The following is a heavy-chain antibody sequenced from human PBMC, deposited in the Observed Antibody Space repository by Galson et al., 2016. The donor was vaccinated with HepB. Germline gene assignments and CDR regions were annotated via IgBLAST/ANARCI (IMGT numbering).Heavy chain of an antibody. CDR2: LYFGANT. D-gene: IGHD4/OR15-4a*01. J-gene: IGHJ3*01. V-gene: IGHV4-39*07. Sequence: ETLSLTCSVSGGSINSSSFYWGWIRQSPGRGLEWIGTLYFGANTYYNPSLKSRVTVSIGTSKNQFSLKMSSVTAADTAVYFCARDYGAYAKASFDLWGQGTMVTVSS. CDR3: ARDYGAYAKASFDL. CDR1: GGSINSSSFY.